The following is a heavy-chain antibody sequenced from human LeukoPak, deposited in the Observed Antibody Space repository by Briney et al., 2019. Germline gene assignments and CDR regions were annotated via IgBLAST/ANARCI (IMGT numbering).Heavy chain of an antibody. Sequence: GGSLRLSCAASGFTFDDYAMHWVRQAPGKGLEWVSGISWNSGSIGYADSVKGRFTISRDNAKNSLYLQMNSLRAEDTALYYCAKDIGTPYGSDAFDIWGQGTMVTVSS. D-gene: IGHD1-1*01. CDR3: AKDIGTPYGSDAFDI. CDR2: ISWNSGSI. V-gene: IGHV3-9*01. J-gene: IGHJ3*02. CDR1: GFTFDDYA.